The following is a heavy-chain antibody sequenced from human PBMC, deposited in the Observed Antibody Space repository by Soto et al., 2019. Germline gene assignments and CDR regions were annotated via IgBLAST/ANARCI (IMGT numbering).Heavy chain of an antibody. Sequence: QVQLVQSGAEVKKPGSSVKVSCKASGGTFSSYAISWVRQAPGQGLEWMGGIIPIFGTANYAQKFQGRVTITADESTSTAYMELSSLRSEDTALYYCAGPSNYDFWSGYYKWGDAFDIWGQGTMVTVSS. J-gene: IGHJ3*02. V-gene: IGHV1-69*01. CDR2: IIPIFGTA. D-gene: IGHD3-3*01. CDR3: AGPSNYDFWSGYYKWGDAFDI. CDR1: GGTFSSYA.